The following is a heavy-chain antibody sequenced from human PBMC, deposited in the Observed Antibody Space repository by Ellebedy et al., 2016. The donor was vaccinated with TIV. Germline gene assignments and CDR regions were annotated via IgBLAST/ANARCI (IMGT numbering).Heavy chain of an antibody. Sequence: GESLKISCAASGFTFSSYGMHWVRQAPGKGLEWVAFIRYDGSNKYYADSVKGRFTISRDNSKNTLYLQMNSLRAEDTAVYYCARVVVTAIPFRGLPPDVWGQGTTVTVSS. CDR3: ARVVVTAIPFRGLPPDV. CDR2: IRYDGSNK. CDR1: GFTFSSYG. J-gene: IGHJ6*02. D-gene: IGHD2-21*02. V-gene: IGHV3-30*02.